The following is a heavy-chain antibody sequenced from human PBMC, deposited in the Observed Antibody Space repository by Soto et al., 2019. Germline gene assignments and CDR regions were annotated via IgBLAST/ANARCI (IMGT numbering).Heavy chain of an antibody. CDR1: GHTFTSYG. J-gene: IGHJ4*02. V-gene: IGHV1-18*01. D-gene: IGHD2-21*02. CDR2: ISPYNGNT. CDR3: ARWPLVGVTAYYFDY. Sequence: ASVKVSCKASGHTFTSYGISWVRQAPGQGLEWMGWISPYNGNTNYAHRLQGRVTMTTDTSTDTAYMELRGLRSDDTAVYYCARWPLVGVTAYYFDYWGQGPLVT.